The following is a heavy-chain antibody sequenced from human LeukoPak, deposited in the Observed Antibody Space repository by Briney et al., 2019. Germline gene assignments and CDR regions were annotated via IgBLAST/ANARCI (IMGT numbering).Heavy chain of an antibody. Sequence: GGSLRLSCAASGFTFSSYGMHWVRQAPGKGLEWVAVISYDGSNKYYADSVKGRFTISRDNSKNTLYLQMNSLKTEDTAVYYCTTPASVWGQGTTVTVSS. CDR3: TTPASV. CDR2: ISYDGSNK. V-gene: IGHV3-30*03. CDR1: GFTFSSYG. J-gene: IGHJ6*02. D-gene: IGHD1-14*01.